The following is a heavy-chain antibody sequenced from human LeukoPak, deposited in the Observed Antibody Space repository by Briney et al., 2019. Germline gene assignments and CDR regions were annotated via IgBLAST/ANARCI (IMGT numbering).Heavy chain of an antibody. Sequence: ASVKVSCKASGYTFTSYDINWVRQATGQGLEWMGGFDLEDGETIYAQKFQGRVTMTEDTSTDTAYMELSGLISEDTAMYYCATVGQWLYDAFDIWGQGTMVTVSS. CDR2: FDLEDGET. D-gene: IGHD6-19*01. J-gene: IGHJ3*02. V-gene: IGHV1-24*01. CDR1: GYTFTSYD. CDR3: ATVGQWLYDAFDI.